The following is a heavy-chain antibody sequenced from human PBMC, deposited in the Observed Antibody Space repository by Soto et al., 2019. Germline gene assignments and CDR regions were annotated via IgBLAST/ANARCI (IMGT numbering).Heavy chain of an antibody. CDR2: ISYDGSNK. V-gene: IGHV3-30*18. CDR1: GFTFSSYG. Sequence: SGGSLRLSCAASGFTFSSYGMHWVRQAPGKGLEWVAVISYDGSNKYYADSVKGRFTISRDNSKNTLYLQMNSLRAEDTAVYYCAKGEENWNRPDYWGQGTLVTVSS. J-gene: IGHJ4*02. CDR3: AKGEENWNRPDY. D-gene: IGHD1-1*01.